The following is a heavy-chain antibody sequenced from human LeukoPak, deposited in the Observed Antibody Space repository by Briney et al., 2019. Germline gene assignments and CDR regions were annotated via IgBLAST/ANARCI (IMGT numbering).Heavy chain of an antibody. D-gene: IGHD1-14*01. CDR2: INLDGNEK. J-gene: IGHJ5*02. V-gene: IGHV3-7*01. CDR1: GFTVSSNY. CDR3: ARHTTLDP. Sequence: PGGSLRLSCAASGFTVSSNYMSWVRQAPGKGLEWVANINLDGNEKHYVDSVKGRFTISRDNAKNSLFLHMNSLRAEDTAIYYCARHTTLDPWGQGALVTVSS.